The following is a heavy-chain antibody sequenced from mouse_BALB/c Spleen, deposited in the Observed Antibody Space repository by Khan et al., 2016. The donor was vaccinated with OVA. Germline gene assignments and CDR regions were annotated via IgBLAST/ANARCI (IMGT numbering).Heavy chain of an antibody. D-gene: IGHD2-10*01. CDR2: IWGDGST. CDR1: GFSLTGYG. J-gene: IGHJ4*01. Sequence: VQLQESGPGLVVPSQSLSITCTVSGFSLTGYGVNWVRQPPGKGLEWLGMIWGDGSTDYNSALKSRLSISKDNSKSQVFLKMNSLQTDDTARYDCARAYYGNYREAMDYWGQGTSVTVSS. CDR3: ARAYYGNYREAMDY. V-gene: IGHV2-6-7*01.